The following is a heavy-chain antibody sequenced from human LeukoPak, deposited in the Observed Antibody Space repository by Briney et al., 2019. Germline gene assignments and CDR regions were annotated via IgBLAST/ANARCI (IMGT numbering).Heavy chain of an antibody. D-gene: IGHD3-22*01. Sequence: PSETLSLTCTASGGSISSYYWSWIRQPPGKGLEWIGYIYYSGSTNYNPSLKSRVTISVDTSKNQFSLKLSSVTAADTAVYYCARGPYYYDSSGYRYWFDPWGQGTLVTVSS. CDR3: ARGPYYYDSSGYRYWFDP. V-gene: IGHV4-59*01. J-gene: IGHJ5*02. CDR1: GGSISSYY. CDR2: IYYSGST.